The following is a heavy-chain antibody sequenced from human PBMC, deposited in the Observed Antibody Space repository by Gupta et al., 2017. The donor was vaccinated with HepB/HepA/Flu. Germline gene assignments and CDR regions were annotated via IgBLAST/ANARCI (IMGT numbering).Heavy chain of an antibody. V-gene: IGHV3-9*01. CDR3: AKDISV. J-gene: IGHJ6*02. Sequence: EVQLVESGGGLVQPGRSLRLSCAASGFTFDDYAMHWVRQAPGKGLEWVSGISWNSGSIGYADSVKGRFTISRDNAKNSLYLQMNSLRAEDTALYYCAKDISVWGQGTTVTVSS. CDR1: GFTFDDYA. CDR2: ISWNSGSI.